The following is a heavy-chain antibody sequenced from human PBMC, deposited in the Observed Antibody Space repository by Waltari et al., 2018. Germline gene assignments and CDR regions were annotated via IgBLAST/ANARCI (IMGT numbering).Heavy chain of an antibody. CDR3: ARGLTTRVFDY. V-gene: IGHV4-34*01. CDR1: GGSFSGYY. Sequence: QVQLQQWGAGLLKPSETLSLTCAVYGGSFSGYYWSWIRQPPGKGLEWIGEINHSGSTNDNPSLKSRVTISVDTSKNQFSLRLSSVTAADTAVYYCARGLTTRVFDYWGQGTLVTVSS. J-gene: IGHJ4*02. D-gene: IGHD4-4*01. CDR2: INHSGST.